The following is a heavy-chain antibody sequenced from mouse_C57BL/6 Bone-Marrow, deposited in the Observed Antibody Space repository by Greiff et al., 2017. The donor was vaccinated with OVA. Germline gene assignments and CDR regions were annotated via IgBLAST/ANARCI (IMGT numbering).Heavy chain of an antibody. D-gene: IGHD1-1*01. Sequence: EVQLQQSGPELVKPGASVKISCKASGYTFTDYYMNWVKQSHGKSLEWIGDINPNNGGTSYNQKFKGKATLTVDKSSSTAYMELRSLKSEDSAVYYCARPLDYYGSSYWYFDVWGTGTTVTVSS. J-gene: IGHJ1*03. CDR2: INPNNGGT. CDR1: GYTFTDYY. CDR3: ARPLDYYGSSYWYFDV. V-gene: IGHV1-26*01.